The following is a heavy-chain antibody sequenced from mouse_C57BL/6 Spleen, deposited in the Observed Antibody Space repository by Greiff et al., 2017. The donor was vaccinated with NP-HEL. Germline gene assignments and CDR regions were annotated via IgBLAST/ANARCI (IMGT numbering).Heavy chain of an antibody. V-gene: IGHV1-52*01. CDR1: GYTFTSYW. J-gene: IGHJ3*01. Sequence: QVQLQQPGAELVRPGSSVKLSCKASGYTFTSYWMHWVKQRPIQGLEWIGNIDPSDSETNYNQKFKDKATLTVDKSSSTAYMQLSSLTSEDSAVYYCARDSSGAFAYWGQGTLVTVSA. CDR3: ARDSSGAFAY. D-gene: IGHD3-2*02. CDR2: IDPSDSET.